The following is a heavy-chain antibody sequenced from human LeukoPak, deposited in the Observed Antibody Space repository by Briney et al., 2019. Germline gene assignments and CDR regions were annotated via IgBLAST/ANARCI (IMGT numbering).Heavy chain of an antibody. J-gene: IGHJ4*02. CDR1: GFTFGVYA. D-gene: IGHD5-24*01. Sequence: PGRSLRLSCTASGFTFGVYAMTWVRQAPGKGLEWVGFIRSKIYGGTPEYAASVKGRFTISRDDSKGVAYLQMNSLKTEDTAVYTRDQTPYYWGQGTLVTVSS. CDR3: DQTPYY. CDR2: IRSKIYGGTP. V-gene: IGHV3-49*04.